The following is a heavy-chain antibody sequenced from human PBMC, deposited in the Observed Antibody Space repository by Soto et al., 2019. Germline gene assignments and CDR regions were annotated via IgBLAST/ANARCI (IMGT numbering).Heavy chain of an antibody. CDR3: AKDYDSIYFGSGRNPLFDY. D-gene: IGHD3-10*01. CDR1: GFTFSSYT. CDR2: ILGNGGST. Sequence: GGSLRLSCTASGFTFSSYTMTWVRQSPGKGLQWVASILGNGGSTYYADSAKGRFTISRDNFKNTVYLQMNNLRAEDTAVYYCAKDYDSIYFGSGRNPLFDYWGQGTLVTVSS. J-gene: IGHJ4*02. V-gene: IGHV3-23*01.